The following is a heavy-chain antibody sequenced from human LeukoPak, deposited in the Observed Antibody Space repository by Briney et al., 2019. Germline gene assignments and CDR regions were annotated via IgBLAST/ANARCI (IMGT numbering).Heavy chain of an antibody. CDR2: MNPHSAKT. J-gene: IGHJ2*01. CDR1: GYTFTTYD. D-gene: IGHD2/OR15-2a*01. V-gene: IGHV1-8*01. CDR3: WRRNWEYSFLDL. Sequence: SSVKVSCKASGYTFTTYDINWVRQATAQGLEWMGCMNPHSAKTGFAQNFQGRPTLTMNTSTNTTYMEPSSLPSNDPAVYYCWRRNWEYSFLDLWGRGTAVTVSS.